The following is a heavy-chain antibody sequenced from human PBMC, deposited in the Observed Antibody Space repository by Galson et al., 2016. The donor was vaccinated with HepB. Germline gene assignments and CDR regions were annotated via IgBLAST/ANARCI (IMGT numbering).Heavy chain of an antibody. CDR2: VFHSGST. CDR1: GGSVSSHNW. V-gene: IGHV4-4*02. Sequence: ATLSPTCAVSGGSVSSHNWWSWVRQPPGKGLEWIGEVFHSGSTNYNPSLKSRVTISVDTSKSQFTLKMSSVTAADAAVYYCARTEFGEVGTTTSMVGYWGQGTLVTVSS. D-gene: IGHD1-26*01. CDR3: ARTEFGEVGTTTSMVGY. J-gene: IGHJ4*02.